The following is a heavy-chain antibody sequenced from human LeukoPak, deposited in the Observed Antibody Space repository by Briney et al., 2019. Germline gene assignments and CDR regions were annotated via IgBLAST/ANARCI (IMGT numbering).Heavy chain of an antibody. D-gene: IGHD6-13*01. V-gene: IGHV5-51*01. CDR2: IYPGDSDT. Sequence: GESLRISCKGSGYSFATYWIGWVRQMPGKGLEWVGIIYPGDSDTRYSPSFQGQVIISADKSISTAYLQWSSLKASDTAMYYCARRAAGIDYWGQRTLVTVSS. CDR3: ARRAAGIDY. CDR1: GYSFATYW. J-gene: IGHJ4*02.